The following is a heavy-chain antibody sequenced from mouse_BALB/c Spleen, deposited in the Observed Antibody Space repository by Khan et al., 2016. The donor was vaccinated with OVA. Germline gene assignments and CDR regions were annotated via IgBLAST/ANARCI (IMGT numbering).Heavy chain of an antibody. V-gene: IGHV9-3-1*01. CDR1: GYSFTNYG. CDR3: AKPPNFSYTRDH. J-gene: IGHJ4*01. Sequence: QIQLVQSGPELKKPGETVKISCKASGYSFTNYGMNWVKQSPGKALKWMGWINTYTGKPTYADDFKGRFAFSLETSASTAYLQINNLKNDDTATXFCAKPPNFSYTRDHGGQGTSVTVSS. D-gene: IGHD2-12*01. CDR2: INTYTGKP.